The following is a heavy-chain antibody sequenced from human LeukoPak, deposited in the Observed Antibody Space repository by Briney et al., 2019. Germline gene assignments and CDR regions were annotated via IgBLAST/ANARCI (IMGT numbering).Heavy chain of an antibody. D-gene: IGHD6-13*01. CDR1: GYTFTGYY. CDR2: INPNNGAT. V-gene: IGHV1-2*02. Sequence: ASVKVSCKASGYTFTGYYVNWVRQAPGQGLEWMGWINPNNGATNYAQKFQGRVTMTRDTSISTTYMELRRLRSDDTAVYYCARDFRITAAGTGYYYGMDVWGQGTTVTVSS. CDR3: ARDFRITAAGTGYYYGMDV. J-gene: IGHJ6*02.